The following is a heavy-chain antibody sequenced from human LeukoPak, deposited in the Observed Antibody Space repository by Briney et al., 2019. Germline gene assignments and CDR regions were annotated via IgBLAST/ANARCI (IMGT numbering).Heavy chain of an antibody. J-gene: IGHJ4*02. CDR3: AKDQNFVGWGDGYNSWFDY. V-gene: IGHV3-7*01. D-gene: IGHD5-24*01. CDR1: GFTFRSYW. CDR2: IKEDGSQK. Sequence: PGGSLRLSCAAPGFTFRSYWMSWVRQAPGKGLEWVAKIKEDGSQKYYVDSVKGRFTISRDNAKNSLYLQMNSLRAEDTAVYYCAKDQNFVGWGDGYNSWFDYWGQGTLVTVSS.